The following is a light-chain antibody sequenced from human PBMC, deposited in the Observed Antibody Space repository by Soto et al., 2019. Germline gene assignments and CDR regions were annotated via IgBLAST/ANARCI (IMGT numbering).Light chain of an antibody. J-gene: IGKJ1*01. CDR2: AAI. CDR3: QQSYNTPQT. CDR1: QSIRTF. V-gene: IGKV1-39*01. Sequence: DIQMTQSPSTLSASVGDRVTVTCRASQSIRTFLNWYQQRPGKAPNLLIYAAINMQSGVPSRFSGNGSGTDFALTISSLQPEDFATYYCQQSYNTPQTFGQGTKVDI.